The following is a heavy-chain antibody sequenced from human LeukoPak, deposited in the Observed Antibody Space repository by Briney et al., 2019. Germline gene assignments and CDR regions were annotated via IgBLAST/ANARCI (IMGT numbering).Heavy chain of an antibody. Sequence: SVKVSCKASGGTFSSYAISWVRQAPGQGLEWMGGIIPIFGTANYAQKFQGRVTITADESTSTAYMELSSLRSEDTAVYYCARGGYYFESSGYNHPLFLDYWGQGTLVTVSS. CDR3: ARGGYYFESSGYNHPLFLDY. CDR2: IIPIFGTA. D-gene: IGHD3-22*01. V-gene: IGHV1-69*13. J-gene: IGHJ4*02. CDR1: GGTFSSYA.